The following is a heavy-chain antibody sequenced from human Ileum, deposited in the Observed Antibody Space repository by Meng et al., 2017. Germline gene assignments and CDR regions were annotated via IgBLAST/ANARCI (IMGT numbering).Heavy chain of an antibody. J-gene: IGHJ4*02. Sequence: QVQLVQSGSELKKPGAPVKVSCKASRYTFTNYEINWVRQAPGQGLEWMGWINTNTGNPTYAQGFTGRFVFSLDTSVNTAHLQISTLTAEDTAVYYCATSGGGFDYWGQGALVTVSS. V-gene: IGHV7-4-1*02. CDR1: RYTFTNYE. CDR3: ATSGGGFDY. D-gene: IGHD1-26*01. CDR2: INTNTGNP.